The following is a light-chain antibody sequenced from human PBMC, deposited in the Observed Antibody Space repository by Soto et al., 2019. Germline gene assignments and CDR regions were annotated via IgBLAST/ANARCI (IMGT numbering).Light chain of an antibody. Sequence: IQLTQSPSSLSASVGDRVTITCRSSQDISSFLSWYQQKPVKAPKLLIFAPSTLQSGVTSRFSGSGSGIDFTRAIISLQPEDFASYYCQQTESYPSTFGGGTKGEIK. J-gene: IGKJ4*01. CDR3: QQTESYPST. CDR2: APS. CDR1: QDISSF. V-gene: IGKV1-9*01.